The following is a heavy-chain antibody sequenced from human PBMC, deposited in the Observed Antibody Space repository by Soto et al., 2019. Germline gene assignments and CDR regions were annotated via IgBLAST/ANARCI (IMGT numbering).Heavy chain of an antibody. D-gene: IGHD4-4*01. CDR2: INHSGST. CDR1: GGSFSGYY. Sequence: SETLSLTCAVYGGSFSGYYWSWIRQPPGKGLEWIGEINHSGSTNYNPSLKSRVTISVDTSKNQFSLKLSSVTAADTAVYYCARVSTVTSRYYYYGMDVRGQGTTVTVSS. CDR3: ARVSTVTSRYYYYGMDV. J-gene: IGHJ6*02. V-gene: IGHV4-34*01.